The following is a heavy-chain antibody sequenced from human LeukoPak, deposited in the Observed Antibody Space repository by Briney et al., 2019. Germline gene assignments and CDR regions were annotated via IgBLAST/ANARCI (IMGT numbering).Heavy chain of an antibody. CDR3: PRLQFFDYLSGDHTYYTYMDA. V-gene: IGHV3-49*04. J-gene: IGHJ6*03. Sequence: GGSLRLSCSTSGFTFADYAMIWVRQAPGKGLEWVGSIRNEADGGTTESAASVEGRFTVSRDDSKSIAYLQMNSLKTEDTAVYFCPRLQFFDYLSGDHTYYTYMDAWGKGTTVTVS. D-gene: IGHD3-3*01. CDR2: IRNEADGGTT. CDR1: GFTFADYA.